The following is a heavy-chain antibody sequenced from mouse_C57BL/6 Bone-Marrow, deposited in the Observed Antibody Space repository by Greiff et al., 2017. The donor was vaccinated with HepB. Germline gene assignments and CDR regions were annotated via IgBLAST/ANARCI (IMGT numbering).Heavy chain of an antibody. J-gene: IGHJ2*01. CDR2: IYPRSGNT. CDR3: AMIIYYGDDGGGPDY. V-gene: IGHV1-81*01. D-gene: IGHD2-2*01. CDR1: GYTFTSYG. Sequence: VKLMESGAELARPGASVKLSCKASGYTFTSYGISWVKQRTGQGLEWIGEIYPRSGNTYYNEKFKGKATLTADKSSSTAYMELRSLTSEDSAVYFCAMIIYYGDDGGGPDYWGQGTTLTVSS.